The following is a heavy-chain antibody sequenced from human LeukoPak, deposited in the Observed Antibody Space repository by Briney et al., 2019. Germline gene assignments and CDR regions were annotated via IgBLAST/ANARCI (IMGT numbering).Heavy chain of an antibody. V-gene: IGHV3-74*01. CDR1: GFTFSSYW. CDR3: AREGYSSGWYEPYDY. D-gene: IGHD6-19*01. Sequence: GGSLRLSCAASGFTFSSYWMHWVRQAPGKGLVWVSRINSDGSSTSYADSVKGRFTISGDNAKNTLYLQMNSLRAEDTAVYYCAREGYSSGWYEPYDYWGQGTLVTVSS. CDR2: INSDGSST. J-gene: IGHJ4*02.